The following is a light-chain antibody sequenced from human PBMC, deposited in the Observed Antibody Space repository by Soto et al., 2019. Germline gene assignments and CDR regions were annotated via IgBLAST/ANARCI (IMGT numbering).Light chain of an antibody. CDR2: NFN. CDR3: CSYAGGKRV. Sequence: QSALTQPRSVSGSPGQSVTISCTGTGADVGTYDYVSWYQQNPGKAPKLMIYNFNKRPSGVPDRFSGSKSGNTASLTISGLQAEDEADYHCCSYAGGKRVFGGGTKLTVL. J-gene: IGLJ3*02. CDR1: GADVGTYDY. V-gene: IGLV2-11*01.